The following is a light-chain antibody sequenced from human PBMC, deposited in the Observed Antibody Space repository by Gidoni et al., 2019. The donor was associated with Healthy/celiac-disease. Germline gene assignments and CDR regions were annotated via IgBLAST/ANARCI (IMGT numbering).Light chain of an antibody. Sequence: EIVMTQSPATLSVSPGERATLSCRASQSVSSNLAWYQQKPGQAPRLLIYGASTRATGIPARFSGSGCGTEFTLTISSLQSEDFAVYYCQQYNNWPPTFXEXTKVEIK. CDR2: GAS. CDR1: QSVSSN. J-gene: IGKJ1*01. V-gene: IGKV3-15*01. CDR3: QQYNNWPPT.